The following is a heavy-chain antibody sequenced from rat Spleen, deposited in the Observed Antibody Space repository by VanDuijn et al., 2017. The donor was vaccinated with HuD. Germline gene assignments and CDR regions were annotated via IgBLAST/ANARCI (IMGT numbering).Heavy chain of an antibody. Sequence: EVQLVESGGGLVQPGRSMKLSCAASGFTFSDYYMAWVRQAPKKGLEWVASISYEGSSTYYGDSVKGRFTISRDNAKSTLYLQMNSLRSEDTATYYCARHPHSSRLGYFDYWGQGVMVTVSS. CDR3: ARHPHSSRLGYFDY. CDR2: ISYEGSST. J-gene: IGHJ2*01. CDR1: GFTFSDYY. D-gene: IGHD1-2*01. V-gene: IGHV5-22*01.